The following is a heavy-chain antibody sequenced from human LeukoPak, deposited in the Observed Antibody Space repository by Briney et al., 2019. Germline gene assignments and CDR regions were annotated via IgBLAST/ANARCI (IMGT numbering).Heavy chain of an antibody. J-gene: IGHJ4*02. V-gene: IGHV1-2*06. Sequence: ASVKVSCKASGYTFTSYYMHWVRQAPGQGLEWMGRINPNNGATNYAQTLQGRVAITGDTSISTAYMELSSLRSDDTAVYYCTRESGSCHGNDYWGQGTLVTVSS. CDR2: INPNNGAT. D-gene: IGHD1-26*01. CDR3: TRESGSCHGNDY. CDR1: GYTFTSYY.